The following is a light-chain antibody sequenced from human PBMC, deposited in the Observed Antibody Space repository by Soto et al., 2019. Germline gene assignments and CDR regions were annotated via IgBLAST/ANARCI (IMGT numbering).Light chain of an antibody. CDR3: ATWDGSLPGEV. CDR2: DNN. J-gene: IGLJ2*01. CDR1: SSNIGNNY. Sequence: QAVVTQSPSVSAAPGQTVTISCSGSSSNIGNNYVSWYQQLPGTAPKLLIYDNNKRPSGIPDRFSGSKSGTSGTLDITGLQTGDEADYYCATWDGSLPGEVFGGWTKLTVL. V-gene: IGLV1-51*01.